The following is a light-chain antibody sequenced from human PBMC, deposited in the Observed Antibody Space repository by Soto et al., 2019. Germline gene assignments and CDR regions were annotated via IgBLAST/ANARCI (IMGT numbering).Light chain of an antibody. CDR2: DVS. Sequence: QSVLTQPRSVSGSPGQSVTISCAGTSSDVGTYNYVSWYQQHPGKAPKLVISDVSRRPSGVPDRFSGSKSGNSASLTVSGLQAEDEADYYCNSYAGSTYVFGTGTNVTGL. J-gene: IGLJ1*01. CDR1: SSDVGTYNY. CDR3: NSYAGSTYV. V-gene: IGLV2-11*01.